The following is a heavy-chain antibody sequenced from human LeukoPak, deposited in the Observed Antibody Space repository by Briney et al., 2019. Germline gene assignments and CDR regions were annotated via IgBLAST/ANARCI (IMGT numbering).Heavy chain of an antibody. V-gene: IGHV4-34*01. CDR2: INHSGST. J-gene: IGHJ3*02. D-gene: IGHD3-9*01. Sequence: SETLSLTCAVYGGSFCGYYWSWIRQPPGKGLEWIGEINHSGSTNYNPSLKSRVTISVDTSKNQFSLKLSSVTAADTAVYYCATTYYDILTGYSSFDAFDIWGQGTMVTVSS. CDR3: ATTYYDILTGYSSFDAFDI. CDR1: GGSFCGYY.